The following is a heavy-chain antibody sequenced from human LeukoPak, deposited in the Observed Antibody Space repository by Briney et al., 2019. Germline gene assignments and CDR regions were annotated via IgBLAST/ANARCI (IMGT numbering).Heavy chain of an antibody. CDR2: IYTSGST. D-gene: IGHD6-13*01. CDR1: DGSISSYF. V-gene: IGHV4-4*07. J-gene: IGHJ4*02. Sequence: SETLSLTCTVSDGSISSYFWSWIRQPAGKGLEWIGRIYTSGSTNYNPSLKSRVTMLIDTSKNQFSLKLSSVTAADTAVYYCARYRSAAAGSDYFDYWGQGTLVTVSS. CDR3: ARYRSAAAGSDYFDY.